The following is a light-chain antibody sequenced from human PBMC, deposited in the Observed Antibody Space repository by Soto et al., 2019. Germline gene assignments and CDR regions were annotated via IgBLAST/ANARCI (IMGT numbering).Light chain of an antibody. V-gene: IGKV3-20*01. J-gene: IGKJ4*01. Sequence: ENVLTQSPGTLSLSPGERATLSCRAGQSVSTSYLAWYQQKGGQPPRLLIYGASSRATGIPDRFSGSGSGKDFTLTISRLEPEDSAVYYCQQYGRFPLTFGGGTKVEI. CDR2: GAS. CDR3: QQYGRFPLT. CDR1: QSVSTSY.